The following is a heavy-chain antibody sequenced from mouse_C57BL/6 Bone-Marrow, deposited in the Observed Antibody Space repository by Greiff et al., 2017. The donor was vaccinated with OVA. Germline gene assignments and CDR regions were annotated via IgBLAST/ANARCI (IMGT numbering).Heavy chain of an antibody. V-gene: IGHV5-6*01. CDR1: GFTFSSYG. J-gene: IGHJ4*01. CDR2: ISSGGSYT. CDR3: ARPYSSGYVYAMDC. Sequence: DVHLVESGGDLVKPGGSLKLSCAASGFTFSSYGMSWVRQTPDKRLEWVATISSGGSYTYYPDSVKGRFTISRDNAKNTLYLQMSSLKSEDTAMYYCARPYSSGYVYAMDCWGQGTSVTVSS. D-gene: IGHD3-2*02.